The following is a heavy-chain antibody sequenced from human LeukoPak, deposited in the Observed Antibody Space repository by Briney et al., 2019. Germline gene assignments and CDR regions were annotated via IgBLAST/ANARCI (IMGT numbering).Heavy chain of an antibody. CDR1: GGTISSVSYY. D-gene: IGHD5-18*01. J-gene: IGHJ4*02. CDR2: IYTSGST. CDR3: ARSPGCDTAMVLFDY. V-gene: IGHV4-61*02. Sequence: SETLSLTCTVSGGTISSVSYYWSWIRQPAGKGREWIARIYTSGSTNYNPALKSRVTISVDTSKNQFSLKLSSVTAADTAVYYSARSPGCDTAMVLFDYWGQGTLVTVSS.